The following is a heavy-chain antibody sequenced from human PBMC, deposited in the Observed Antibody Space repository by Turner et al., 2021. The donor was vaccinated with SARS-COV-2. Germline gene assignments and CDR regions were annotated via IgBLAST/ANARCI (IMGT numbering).Heavy chain of an antibody. CDR1: GYTFTSYG. J-gene: IGHJ6*02. Sequence: QVQLVQSGAEVKKPGASLKVSCKASGYTFTSYGISWVRQAPGQGLEWMGWISAYNGYTNYAKKLQGRVTMTTDTSTSTAYMELRSLRSDDTAVYYCARAYGSGSYGHYYGMDVWGQGTTVTVSS. D-gene: IGHD3-10*01. CDR3: ARAYGSGSYGHYYGMDV. CDR2: ISAYNGYT. V-gene: IGHV1-18*01.